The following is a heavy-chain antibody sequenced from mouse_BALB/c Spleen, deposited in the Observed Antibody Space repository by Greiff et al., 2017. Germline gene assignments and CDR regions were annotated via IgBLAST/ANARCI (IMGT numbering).Heavy chain of an antibody. CDR1: GYTFTDYN. Sequence: VQLQQSGPELVRPGASVKISCKASGYTFTDYNMHWMKQSHGKSLEWIGYIYPYNGGTGYNQKFKSKATLTVDNSSSTAYMELRSLTSEDSAVYYCARVHGSACLFAYWGQGTLVTVSA. D-gene: IGHD1-1*01. V-gene: IGHV1S29*02. J-gene: IGHJ3*01. CDR2: IYPYNGGT. CDR3: ARVHGSACLFAY.